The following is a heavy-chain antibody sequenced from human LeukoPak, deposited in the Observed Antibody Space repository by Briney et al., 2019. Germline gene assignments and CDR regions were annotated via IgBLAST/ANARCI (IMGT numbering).Heavy chain of an antibody. J-gene: IGHJ4*02. CDR1: GFTFSSYS. D-gene: IGHD3-16*02. Sequence: GESLRLSCAASGFTFSSYSMGWVRQAPGEGLEWVSSITGSGGRIYYADSLKGRFTISRDNSKNTVYLQMNSLRAEDTAVYYCAKYRDYYFGYWGQGTLVTVSS. V-gene: IGHV3-23*01. CDR2: ITGSGGRI. CDR3: AKYRDYYFGY.